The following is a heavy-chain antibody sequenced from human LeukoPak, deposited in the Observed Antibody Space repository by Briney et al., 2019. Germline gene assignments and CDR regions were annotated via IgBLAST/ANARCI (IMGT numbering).Heavy chain of an antibody. CDR2: ISSSGST. V-gene: IGHV4-61*02. Sequence: SETLSLTCTVSGDSISSGDYYWSWIRQPAGKGLEWIGRISSSGSTNYNPSLKSRVTISVDTSKNQFSLKLSSVTAADTAVYYCARRPWARYYYYYYMDVWGKGTTVTVSS. D-gene: IGHD3-16*01. J-gene: IGHJ6*03. CDR1: GDSISSGDYY. CDR3: ARRPWARYYYYYYMDV.